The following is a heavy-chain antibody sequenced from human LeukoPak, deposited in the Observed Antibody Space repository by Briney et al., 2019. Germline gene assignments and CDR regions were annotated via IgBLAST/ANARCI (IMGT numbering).Heavy chain of an antibody. CDR1: GGSISSSSYY. Sequence: SETLSLTRTVSGGSISSSSYYWGWIRQPPGKGLEWIGSIYYSGSTYYNPSLKSRVTISVDTSKNQFSLKLSSVTAADTAVYYCARHRGRDTNDYWGQGTLVTVSS. J-gene: IGHJ4*02. CDR3: ARHRGRDTNDY. D-gene: IGHD5-18*01. V-gene: IGHV4-39*01. CDR2: IYYSGST.